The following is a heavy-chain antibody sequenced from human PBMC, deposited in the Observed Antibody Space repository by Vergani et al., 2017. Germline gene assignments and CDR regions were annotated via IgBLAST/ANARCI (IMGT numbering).Heavy chain of an antibody. V-gene: IGHV3-30*19. Sequence: QVQLVESGGGVVQPGRSLRLSCAASGFTFSSYGMHWVRQAPGKGLEWVAVIWYDGSNKYYADSVKGRFTISGDNSKNTLYLQMNSLRAEDTAVYYWARGGGVVVVAANDAFDIWGQGTMVTVSS. CDR1: GFTFSSYG. D-gene: IGHD2-15*01. CDR3: ARGGGVVVVAANDAFDI. J-gene: IGHJ3*02. CDR2: IWYDGSNK.